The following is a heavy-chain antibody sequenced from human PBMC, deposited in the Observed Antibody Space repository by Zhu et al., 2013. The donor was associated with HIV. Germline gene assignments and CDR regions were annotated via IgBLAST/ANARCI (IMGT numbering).Heavy chain of an antibody. Sequence: QVQLVQSGAEVKKPGSSVKVSCKASGGTFSSYAISWVRQAPGQGLEWMGGIIPIFGTANYAQKFQGRVTITADESTSTAYMELSSLRSEDTAVYYCARGEPVSTVDTAMVYYYYYMDVWGKGTTVTVSS. CDR2: IIPIFGTA. J-gene: IGHJ6*03. CDR1: GGTFSSYA. CDR3: ARGEPVSTVDTAMVYYYYYMDV. D-gene: IGHD5-18*01. V-gene: IGHV1-69*01.